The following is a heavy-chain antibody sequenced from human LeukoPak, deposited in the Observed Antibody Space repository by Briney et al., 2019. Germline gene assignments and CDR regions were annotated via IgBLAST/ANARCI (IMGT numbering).Heavy chain of an antibody. J-gene: IGHJ4*02. CDR2: IYYSGST. CDR3: ARGFWSGYKD. CDR1: GGSISSYY. Sequence: SETLSLTCTVSGGSISSYYWSWIRQPPGKGLEWIGYIYYSGSTNYNPSLKSRVTISVDTSKNQFSLKLSSVTAADTAVYYCARGFWSGYKDWGQGTLVTVSS. D-gene: IGHD3-3*01. V-gene: IGHV4-59*01.